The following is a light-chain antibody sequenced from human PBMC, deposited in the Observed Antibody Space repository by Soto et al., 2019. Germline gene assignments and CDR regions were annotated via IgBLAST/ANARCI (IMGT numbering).Light chain of an antibody. V-gene: IGLV2-14*03. CDR1: SSDVGAYNF. CDR3: TSYTTSGTDV. J-gene: IGLJ1*01. CDR2: DVS. Sequence: QSALTQPASVSGSPGQSIAISCTGTSSDVGAYNFVSWYQHQPGKAPQLMIFDVSNRPSGVSDRFSGSKAGNTASLTISGLQAEDEADYYCTSYTTSGTDVFGIGNKVTVL.